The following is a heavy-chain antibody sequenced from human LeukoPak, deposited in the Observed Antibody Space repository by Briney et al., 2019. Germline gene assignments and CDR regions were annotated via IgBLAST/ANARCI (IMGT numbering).Heavy chain of an antibody. D-gene: IGHD1-26*01. CDR1: GFTFSGSA. CDR2: IRSKANSYAT. Sequence: PGGSLRLSCAASGFTFSGSAMHWVRQASGKGLEWVGRIRSKANSYATAYAASVKGRFTISRDDSKNTAYLQMNSLKTEDTAVYYCARDGPPGWELGYFDYWGQGTLVTVSS. J-gene: IGHJ4*02. V-gene: IGHV3-73*01. CDR3: ARDGPPGWELGYFDY.